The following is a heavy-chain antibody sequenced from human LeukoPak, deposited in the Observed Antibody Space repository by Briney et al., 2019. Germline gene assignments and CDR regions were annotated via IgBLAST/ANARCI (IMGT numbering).Heavy chain of an antibody. CDR3: ARASSIVGGIPWAFDI. CDR2: ISAYNGNT. V-gene: IGHV1-18*01. J-gene: IGHJ3*02. CDR1: GGTFSSYA. Sequence: GASVKVSCKASGGTFSSYAISWVRQAPGQGLEWMGWISAYNGNTNYAQKLQGRVTMTTDTSTSTAYMELRSLRSDDPAVYYCARASSIVGGIPWAFDIWGQGTMVTVSS. D-gene: IGHD1-26*01.